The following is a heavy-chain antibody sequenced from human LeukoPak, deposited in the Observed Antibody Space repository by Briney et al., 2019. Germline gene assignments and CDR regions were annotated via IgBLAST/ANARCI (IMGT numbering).Heavy chain of an antibody. CDR3: ARTKRGNSGSYWFDP. D-gene: IGHD3-10*01. Sequence: PSETLSLTCTVCGVSISSYYWIWLRQPPGKGLVWIGYIYYSWSTNYNPSLKSRVTISVDTSKNQFSLKLSSVTAADTAVYYCARTKRGNSGSYWFDPWGQGTLVTVSS. CDR1: GVSISSYY. V-gene: IGHV4-59*01. CDR2: IYYSWST. J-gene: IGHJ5*02.